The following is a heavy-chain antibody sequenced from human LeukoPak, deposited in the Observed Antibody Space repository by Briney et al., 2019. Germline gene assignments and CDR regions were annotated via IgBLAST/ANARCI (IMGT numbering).Heavy chain of an antibody. Sequence: SETLSLTCTVSGYSISSGYYWGWILQPPGKGLEWIGSIYHSGSTYYNPSLKSRVTISVDTSKNQFSLKLSSVTAADTAVYYCARGIAVAGGLDYWGQGTLVTVSS. D-gene: IGHD6-19*01. J-gene: IGHJ4*02. CDR2: IYHSGST. CDR1: GYSISSGYY. CDR3: ARGIAVAGGLDY. V-gene: IGHV4-38-2*02.